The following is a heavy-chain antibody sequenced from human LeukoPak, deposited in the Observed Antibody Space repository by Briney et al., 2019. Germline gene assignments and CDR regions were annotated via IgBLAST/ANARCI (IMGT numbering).Heavy chain of an antibody. D-gene: IGHD6-13*01. CDR2: FDPEDGET. Sequence: ASVKVSCKASGYTFTGYYMHWVRQAPGKGLEWMGGFDPEDGETIYAQKFQGRVTMTEDTSTDTAYMELSSLRSEDTAVYYCARDQGYSSSWFHFDFAYWGQGTLVTVSS. V-gene: IGHV1-24*01. CDR3: ARDQGYSSSWFHFDFAY. J-gene: IGHJ4*02. CDR1: GYTFTGYY.